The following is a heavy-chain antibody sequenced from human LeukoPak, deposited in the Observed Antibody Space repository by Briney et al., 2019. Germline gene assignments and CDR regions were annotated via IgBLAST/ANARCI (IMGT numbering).Heavy chain of an antibody. V-gene: IGHV4-59*12. D-gene: IGHD2-2*01. Sequence: SETLSLTCTVSGGSISDYSWSWIRQPPGKGLEWIGYIYDSGSTNYNPSLKSRVTISIDTSKNQFSLKLSSVTAADTAVYYCARDRIVVVPAAIKAYYYMDVWGKGTTVTVSS. CDR3: ARDRIVVVPAAIKAYYYMDV. J-gene: IGHJ6*03. CDR1: GGSISDYS. CDR2: IYDSGST.